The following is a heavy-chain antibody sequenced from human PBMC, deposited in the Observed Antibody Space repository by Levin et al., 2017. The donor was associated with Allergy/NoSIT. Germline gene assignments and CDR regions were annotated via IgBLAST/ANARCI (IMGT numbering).Heavy chain of an antibody. J-gene: IGHJ4*02. V-gene: IGHV3-30*03. CDR1: GFTFSSYG. CDR2: ISYDGSNK. CDR3: QVRDY. Sequence: SCAASGFTFSSYGMHWVRQAPGKGLEWVAVISYDGSNKYYADSVKGRFTISRDNSKNTLYLQMNSLRAEDTAVYYCQVRDYWGQGTLVTVSS.